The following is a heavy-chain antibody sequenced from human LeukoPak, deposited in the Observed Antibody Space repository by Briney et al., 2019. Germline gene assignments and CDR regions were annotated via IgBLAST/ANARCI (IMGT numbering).Heavy chain of an antibody. J-gene: IGHJ4*02. CDR1: GFTVSSNH. CDR3: ASGFTIFGVVAHFDY. Sequence: PGGSLRLSCAASGFTVSSNHMSWVRQAPGKGLEWVSVIYSGGSTYYADSVKGGFTISRDNSKNTLYLQMNSLRAEDTAVYYWASGFTIFGVVAHFDYWGQGTLVTVSS. V-gene: IGHV3-53*01. D-gene: IGHD3-3*01. CDR2: IYSGGST.